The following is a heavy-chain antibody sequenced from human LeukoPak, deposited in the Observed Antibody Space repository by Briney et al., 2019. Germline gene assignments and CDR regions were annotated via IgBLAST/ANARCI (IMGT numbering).Heavy chain of an antibody. Sequence: QPGRSLRLPCAASGFTFDDYAMHWVRQAPGKGLEWVSGISWNSGSIGYADSVKGRFTISRDNAKNSLYLQMNSLRAEDTALYYCAKDTHSSGWYYFDYWGQGTLVTVSS. CDR1: GFTFDDYA. CDR3: AKDTHSSGWYYFDY. CDR2: ISWNSGSI. V-gene: IGHV3-9*01. J-gene: IGHJ4*02. D-gene: IGHD6-19*01.